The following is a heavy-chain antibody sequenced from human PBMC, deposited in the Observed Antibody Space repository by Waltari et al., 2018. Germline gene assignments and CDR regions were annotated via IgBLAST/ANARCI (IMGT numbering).Heavy chain of an antibody. J-gene: IGHJ5*02. CDR2: INTDTSGT. Sequence: EVQLVESGGGLVQPGGSLRLACASSGFIFNIYWLQWVRQAPGKGLVWVSRINTDTSGTSYADSVKGRFTISRDNAKNSLYLQMNSLRAEDTAVYYCARDKYGGSGWSGGFDPWGQGTLVTVSS. V-gene: IGHV3-74*01. CDR3: ARDKYGGSGWSGGFDP. D-gene: IGHD6-19*01. CDR1: GFIFNIYW.